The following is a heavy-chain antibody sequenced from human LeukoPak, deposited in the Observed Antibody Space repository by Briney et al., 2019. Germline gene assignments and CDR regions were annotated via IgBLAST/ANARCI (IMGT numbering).Heavy chain of an antibody. CDR1: GGSISGHY. D-gene: IGHD2-15*01. V-gene: IGHV4-59*11. J-gene: IGHJ4*02. CDR3: AREYCSGGSCYPNY. Sequence: SETLSLTCTVSGGSISGHYWSWIRQPPGKGLEWIGYIYYSGSTNYNPSLKSRVTISVDTSKNQFSLKLSSVTAADTAVYYCAREYCSGGSCYPNYWGQGTLVTVSS. CDR2: IYYSGST.